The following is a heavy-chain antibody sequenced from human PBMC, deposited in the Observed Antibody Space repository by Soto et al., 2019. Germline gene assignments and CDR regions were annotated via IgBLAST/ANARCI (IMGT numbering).Heavy chain of an antibody. D-gene: IGHD3-10*01. CDR2: FRAGGDDGTT. CDR1: GFTFSSYS. CDR3: EKKVNSGSGSQYFDY. J-gene: IGHJ4*02. Sequence: GCMLLTCLASGFTFSSYSMSWVRQAPGKGLEWVSGFRAGGDDGTTYYADSVKGRFTISRDNSKNTLFLQMNSLRAEDTAIYYCEKKVNSGSGSQYFDYFGQGTLVTVYS. V-gene: IGHV3-23*01.